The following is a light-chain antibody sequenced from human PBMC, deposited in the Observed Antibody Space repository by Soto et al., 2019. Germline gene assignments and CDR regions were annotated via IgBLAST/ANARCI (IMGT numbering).Light chain of an antibody. CDR2: EAS. CDR1: SSDIGAYNY. V-gene: IGLV2-14*01. J-gene: IGLJ3*02. CDR3: SSYTTRSIWV. Sequence: QSALTQPASVSGSPRQSITISCTGTSSDIGAYNYVSWYHQHPGKAPKLLIYEASNRPSGVSHRFSGSKSGNTASLTISGLQTEDEAEYYCSSYTTRSIWVFGGGTKLTVL.